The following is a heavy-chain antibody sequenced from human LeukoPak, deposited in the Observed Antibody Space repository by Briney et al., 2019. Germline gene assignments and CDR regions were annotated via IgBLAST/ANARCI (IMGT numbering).Heavy chain of an antibody. V-gene: IGHV3-64*01. CDR3: ARDRPGDYLFDY. D-gene: IGHD4-17*01. CDR2: ISSNGGST. CDR1: GFSFSNYA. J-gene: IGHJ4*02. Sequence: GGSLRLSCAASGFSFSNYAMSWVRQAPGKGLEYVSAISSNGGSTYYANSVKGRFTISRDNSKNTLYLQMGSLRAEDMAVYYCARDRPGDYLFDYWGQGTLVTVSS.